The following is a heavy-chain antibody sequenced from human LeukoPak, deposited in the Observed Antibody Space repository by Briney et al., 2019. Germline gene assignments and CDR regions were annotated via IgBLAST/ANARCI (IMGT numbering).Heavy chain of an antibody. CDR3: ARASSYQLLGGGCDY. CDR1: GFTFSSYW. CDR2: IKQDGSEK. J-gene: IGHJ4*02. V-gene: IGHV3-7*04. D-gene: IGHD2-2*01. Sequence: QPGGSLILSCAVSGFTFSSYWMSWVRQAPGKGLEWVANIKQDGSEKYYLDFVKGRFTISRDNAKNSVYLQMNSLRVEDTAVYYCARASSYQLLGGGCDYWGQGTLVTVSS.